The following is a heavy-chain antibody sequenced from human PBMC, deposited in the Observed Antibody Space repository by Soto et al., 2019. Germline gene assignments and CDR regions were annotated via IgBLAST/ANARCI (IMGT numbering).Heavy chain of an antibody. V-gene: IGHV3-23*01. CDR2: INSGGRT. J-gene: IGHJ4*02. CDR1: GLTFSSYA. CDR3: AKGDTGISTCFDF. Sequence: EVQLLESGGGLVQPGGSLRLSCAASGLTFSSYAMSWVRQAPGKGLDWVSTINSGGRTYYADTVKGRFTISRDNSKNTLDLQMDSLRGEDTAVYYCAKGDTGISTCFDFWGQGTLVTVSS. D-gene: IGHD5-18*01.